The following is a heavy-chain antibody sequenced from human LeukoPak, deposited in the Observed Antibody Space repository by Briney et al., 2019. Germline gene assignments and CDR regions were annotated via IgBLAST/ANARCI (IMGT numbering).Heavy chain of an antibody. V-gene: IGHV3-66*01. CDR3: ARDLPFDY. CDR2: SYSGGST. Sequence: GGSLRLSCAASGFTFSSYAMSWVRQAPGKGLEWVSVSYSGGSTYYTESVKGRFTISRDNSKNTLYLQMNSLRAEDTAVYYCARDLPFDYWGQGTLVTVSS. J-gene: IGHJ4*02. CDR1: GFTFSSYA.